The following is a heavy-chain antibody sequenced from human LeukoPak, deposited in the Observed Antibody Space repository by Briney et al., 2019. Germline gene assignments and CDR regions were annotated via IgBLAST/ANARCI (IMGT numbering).Heavy chain of an antibody. CDR2: IIPILGIA. Sequence: SVKVSCKASGGTFSSYAISWVRQAPGQGLEWMGRIIPILGIANYAQKFQGRVTITADKSTSTAYMELSSLRSEDTAVYYCARVGAYDYGAQPEVFDIWGQGTMVTFSS. J-gene: IGHJ3*02. D-gene: IGHD4-17*01. CDR3: ARVGAYDYGAQPEVFDI. CDR1: GGTFSSYA. V-gene: IGHV1-69*04.